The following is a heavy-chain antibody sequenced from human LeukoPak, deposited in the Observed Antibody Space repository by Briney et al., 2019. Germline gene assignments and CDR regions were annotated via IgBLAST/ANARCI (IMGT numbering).Heavy chain of an antibody. Sequence: ASVKVSCKASGYTFTSYGISWVRQAPGQGLEWMGWISVYNGNTNYAQKLQGRVTMTTDTSTSTAYMELRSLRSDDTAVYYCARALHLELHYYFDYWGQGTLVTVSS. J-gene: IGHJ4*02. CDR3: ARALHLELHYYFDY. D-gene: IGHD1-1*01. CDR2: ISVYNGNT. CDR1: GYTFTSYG. V-gene: IGHV1-18*01.